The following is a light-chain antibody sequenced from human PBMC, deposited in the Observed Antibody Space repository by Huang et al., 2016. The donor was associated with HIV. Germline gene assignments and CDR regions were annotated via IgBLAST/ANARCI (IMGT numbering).Light chain of an antibody. J-gene: IGKJ4*01. CDR1: QSLLHINGYTF. CDR2: LGF. Sequence: IVLTQSPLSLPVTPGESASISCRSSQSLLHINGYTFLDWYLQKPGQSPQLLIHLGFVRAAGVPDRFSGSGSATDFTLKISRVEAEDVGVYYCMQALQTPPTFGGGTKVEIK. CDR3: MQALQTPPT. V-gene: IGKV2-28*01.